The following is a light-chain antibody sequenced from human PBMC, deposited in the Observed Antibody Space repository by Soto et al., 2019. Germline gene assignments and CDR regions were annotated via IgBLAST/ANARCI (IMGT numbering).Light chain of an antibody. CDR3: QQSNNWPPLT. Sequence: DIQMTQSPSTLSASVGDRVTITCRASQSISSWLAWYQQKPGKAPKLLIYDASSLESGVPSRFSGSGSGTEFTLTISSLQIEDFALYYCQQSNNWPPLTFGGGTKVDI. V-gene: IGKV1-5*01. CDR1: QSISSW. J-gene: IGKJ4*01. CDR2: DAS.